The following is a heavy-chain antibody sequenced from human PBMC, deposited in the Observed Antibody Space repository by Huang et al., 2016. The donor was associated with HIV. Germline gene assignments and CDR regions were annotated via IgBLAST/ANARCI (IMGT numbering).Heavy chain of an antibody. D-gene: IGHD3-10*01. CDR2: MYYKGST. Sequence: QLLLQESGPGLVKPSEALALTCAVSGGSIRSSDYHWGWIRQPPGKGLEWIGSMYYKGSTHYSPSLKIRVTIAVDTSKNLFFLNLTSMTAADTAVYYCARHREGPVAYYSGWGSHLNYMDVWGRGRTVVVSS. V-gene: IGHV4-39*01. CDR3: ARHREGPVAYYSGWGSHLNYMDV. CDR1: GGSIRSSDYH. J-gene: IGHJ6*03.